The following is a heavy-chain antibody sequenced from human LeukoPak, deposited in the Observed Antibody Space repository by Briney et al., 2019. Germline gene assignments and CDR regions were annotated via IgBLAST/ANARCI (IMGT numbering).Heavy chain of an antibody. J-gene: IGHJ4*02. CDR1: GFTFSDYG. D-gene: IGHD1-26*01. Sequence: GGSLRLSCAASGFTFSDYGMNWVRQAPGKGLEWVSYISSSSSSIYYADSVKGRFTISRDNAKNSLYLQMNSLRAEDTAVYYCAREGASKRKYSGSYPPGGFWGQGTLVTVSS. CDR3: AREGASKRKYSGSYPPGGF. CDR2: ISSSSSSI. V-gene: IGHV3-48*04.